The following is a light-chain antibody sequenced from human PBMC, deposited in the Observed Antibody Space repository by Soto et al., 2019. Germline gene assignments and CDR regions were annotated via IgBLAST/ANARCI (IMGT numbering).Light chain of an antibody. Sequence: DIQMTQYPSTLSASVGDRVTITCRASQSINNWGAWYQQKPGKAPKFLIYDASSLKSGVPSRFSGSGSGTEFTLTISSLQPDDFATYYCQQYHTYRTFGQGTKV. CDR1: QSINNW. J-gene: IGKJ1*01. CDR2: DAS. V-gene: IGKV1-5*01. CDR3: QQYHTYRT.